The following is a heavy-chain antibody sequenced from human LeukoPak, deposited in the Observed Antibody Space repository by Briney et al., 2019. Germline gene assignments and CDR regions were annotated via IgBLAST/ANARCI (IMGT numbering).Heavy chain of an antibody. D-gene: IGHD6-13*01. Sequence: PSETLSLTCAVYGGSFSGYYWSWIRQPPGKGLEWIGEINHSGSTNYNPSLKSRVTMSVDTSKNQFSLKLSSVTAADTAMYYCARVYYSSSYDYWYFDLWGRGTLVTVSS. V-gene: IGHV4-34*01. J-gene: IGHJ2*01. CDR2: INHSGST. CDR1: GGSFSGYY. CDR3: ARVYYSSSYDYWYFDL.